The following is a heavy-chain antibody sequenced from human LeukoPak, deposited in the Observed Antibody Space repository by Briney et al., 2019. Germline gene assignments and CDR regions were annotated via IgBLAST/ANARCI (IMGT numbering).Heavy chain of an antibody. D-gene: IGHD6-19*01. V-gene: IGHV4-34*01. CDR2: INHFGST. CDR1: GGSFSGYY. CDR3: AREEQWLVGGGTGLDP. Sequence: SETLSLTCAVYGGSFSGYYWSWIRQPPGKGLEWIGEINHFGSTNYNPSLKSRVTISIDTSKNQFSLKLSSVTAADTAVYYCAREEQWLVGGGTGLDPWGQGTLVTVSS. J-gene: IGHJ5*02.